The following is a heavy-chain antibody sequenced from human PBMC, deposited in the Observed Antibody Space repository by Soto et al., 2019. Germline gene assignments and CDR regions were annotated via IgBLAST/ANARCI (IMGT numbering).Heavy chain of an antibody. CDR1: GFTFSSYA. CDR2: ISYDGSNK. Sequence: GGSLRLSCAASGFTFSSYAMHWVRQAPGKGLEWVAVISYDGSNKYYADSVKGRFTISRDNSKNTLYLQMNSLRAEDTAVYYCARDLEGATYYYYGMDVWGQGTTFTVSS. V-gene: IGHV3-30-3*01. CDR3: ARDLEGATYYYYGMDV. J-gene: IGHJ6*02. D-gene: IGHD1-26*01.